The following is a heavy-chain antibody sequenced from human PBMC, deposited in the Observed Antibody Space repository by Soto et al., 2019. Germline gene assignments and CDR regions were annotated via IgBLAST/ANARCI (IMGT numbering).Heavy chain of an antibody. CDR1: GGTFSSNA. D-gene: IGHD5-12*01. V-gene: IGHV1-69*12. CDR2: IIPIFGTA. Sequence: QVQLVQSGAEVKMPGSSVKVTFTVSGGTFSSNAISWVRQAPGQGLEWMGGIIPIFGTAHYAQKSQGRVASTADSSTSTASMELNSLKSAGTAVDSCATVGRGSTSAPRFYFEFWGPGTLVTGSS. CDR3: ATVGRGSTSAPRFYFEF. J-gene: IGHJ4*02.